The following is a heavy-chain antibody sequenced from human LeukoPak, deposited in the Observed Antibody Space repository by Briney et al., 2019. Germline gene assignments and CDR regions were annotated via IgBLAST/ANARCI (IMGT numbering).Heavy chain of an antibody. Sequence: PSVKVSCEASGGTFSTYAINWVRQAPGQGLEWMGGIIPIFGTADYAQKFQGRVTITTDESTSTAYMELSSLRSEDTAVYYCARGPLRGYYYYYMDVWGIGTPVTVSS. V-gene: IGHV1-69*05. J-gene: IGHJ6*03. CDR2: IIPIFGTA. CDR1: GGTFSTYA. CDR3: ARGPLRGYYYYYMDV. D-gene: IGHD3-16*01.